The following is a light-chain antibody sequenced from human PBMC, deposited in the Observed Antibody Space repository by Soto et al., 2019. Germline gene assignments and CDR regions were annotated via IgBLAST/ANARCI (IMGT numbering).Light chain of an antibody. CDR2: EVN. V-gene: IGLV2-14*01. J-gene: IGLJ1*01. Sequence: QSVLTQPASVSGSPRQSITISCTGASSDVGSYTYVSWYQQHPGKAPKLMIYEVNNRPSGVSNRFSGSKSGNTASLTISGLQAEDEADYYCSSYTSSSTLYVSGNGTKVTVL. CDR1: SSDVGSYTY. CDR3: SSYTSSSTLYV.